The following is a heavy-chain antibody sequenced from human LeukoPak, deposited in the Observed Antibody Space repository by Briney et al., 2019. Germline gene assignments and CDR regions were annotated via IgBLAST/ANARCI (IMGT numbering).Heavy chain of an antibody. CDR3: AKAYSLDY. CDR1: GFNVSDNY. V-gene: IGHV3-53*01. J-gene: IGHJ4*02. D-gene: IGHD6-13*01. CDR2: IYSGETT. Sequence: GGSLSLSCAVSGFNVSDNYMSWVRQAPGKGLEWVSLIYSGETTLYADSVKGRFTISRDISKNTLYLQMNSLGAEDTAMYYCAKAYSLDYWGQGTLVTVSS.